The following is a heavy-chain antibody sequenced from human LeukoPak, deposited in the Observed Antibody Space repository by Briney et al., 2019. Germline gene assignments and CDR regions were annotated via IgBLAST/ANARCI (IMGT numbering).Heavy chain of an antibody. CDR2: ISSSGSTI. D-gene: IGHD3-10*01. V-gene: IGHV3-11*01. Sequence: GGSLRLSCAASGFTFSDYYMSWIRQAPGKGLEWVSYISSSGSTIYYADSVKGRFTISRDNAKNSLYLQMNSLRAEDTAVFYCARERVRGQLDYWGQGTLVAVSS. CDR3: ARERVRGQLDY. CDR1: GFTFSDYY. J-gene: IGHJ4*02.